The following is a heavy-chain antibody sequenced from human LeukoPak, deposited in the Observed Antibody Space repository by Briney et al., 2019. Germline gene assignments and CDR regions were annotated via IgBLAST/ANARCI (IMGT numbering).Heavy chain of an antibody. D-gene: IGHD1-26*01. Sequence: GGSLRLSCAASGFTFDDYAMHWVRQAPGKGLEWVSGISWNSGSIGYADSVKGRFTISRDNAKNSLYLQMNSLRAEDMALYYCAKDHTGSLVGAFDYWGQGTLVTVSS. J-gene: IGHJ4*02. CDR3: AKDHTGSLVGAFDY. CDR2: ISWNSGSI. CDR1: GFTFDDYA. V-gene: IGHV3-9*03.